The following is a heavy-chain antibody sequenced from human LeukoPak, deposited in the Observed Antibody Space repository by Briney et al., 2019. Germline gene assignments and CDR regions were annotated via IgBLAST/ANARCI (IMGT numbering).Heavy chain of an antibody. J-gene: IGHJ6*03. CDR3: ARDPYNGYYGDDYYYYMDV. CDR1: GFTFSSYW. D-gene: IGHD4-17*01. V-gene: IGHV3-7*01. Sequence: PGGSLRLSCAASGFTFSSYWVSWVRQAPGKGLEWVANIKQDGSEKYYVDSVKGRFTISRDNAKNSLYLQMNSLRAEDTAVYYCARDPYNGYYGDDYYYYMDVWGKGTTVTISS. CDR2: IKQDGSEK.